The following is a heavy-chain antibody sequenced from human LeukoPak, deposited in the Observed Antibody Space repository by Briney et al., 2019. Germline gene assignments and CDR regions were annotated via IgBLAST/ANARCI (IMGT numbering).Heavy chain of an antibody. CDR3: AKDRSCTNDICHGDFDY. CDR2: ISGRGGST. J-gene: IGHJ4*02. Sequence: TGGSLRLSCAASGFTFSSYAVSWVRQAPGKGLEWVSSISGRGGSTYSADSVKGRFTISRDNSKNTLYLQMNSLRAEDTALYYCAKDRSCTNDICHGDFDYWGQGTLVTVSS. D-gene: IGHD2-8*01. CDR1: GFTFSSYA. V-gene: IGHV3-23*01.